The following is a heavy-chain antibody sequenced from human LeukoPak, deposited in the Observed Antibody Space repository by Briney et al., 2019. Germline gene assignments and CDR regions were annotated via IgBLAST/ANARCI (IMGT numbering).Heavy chain of an antibody. D-gene: IGHD2-2*01. CDR1: GGSFSGYY. J-gene: IGHJ4*02. V-gene: IGHV4-34*01. CDR2: INHSGST. CDR3: AREDIVVVPAAKLLYYYFDY. Sequence: SETLSLTCAVYGGSFSGYYWSWIRQPPGKGLEWIGEINHSGSTNYNPSLKSRVTISVDTSKNQFSLKLSSVTAADTAVYYCAREDIVVVPAAKLLYYYFDYWGQGTLVTVSS.